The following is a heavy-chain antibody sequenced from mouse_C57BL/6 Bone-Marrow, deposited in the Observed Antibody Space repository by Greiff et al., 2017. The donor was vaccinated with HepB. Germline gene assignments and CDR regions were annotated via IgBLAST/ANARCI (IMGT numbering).Heavy chain of an antibody. CDR1: GYTFTSYG. V-gene: IGHV1-81*01. Sequence: QVQLQQSGAELARPGASVKLSCKASGYTFTSYGISWVKQRTGQGLEWIGEIYPRSGNTYYNEKFKGKATLTADKSSSTAYMELRSLTSADSAVYFCAMIYDCNSAWFAYWGQGTLVTVSA. D-gene: IGHD2-1*01. CDR3: AMIYDCNSAWFAY. J-gene: IGHJ3*01. CDR2: IYPRSGNT.